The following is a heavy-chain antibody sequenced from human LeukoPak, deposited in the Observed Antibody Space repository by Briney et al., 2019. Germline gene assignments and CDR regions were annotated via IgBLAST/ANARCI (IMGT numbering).Heavy chain of an antibody. V-gene: IGHV3-66*02. Sequence: GGSLRLSCAASGFTVSSSYMSWVRQAPGKGLEWVSVIYSGGDTHYAGSVKGRFTISRDNSVNTLYLRMNSLRTEDTAVYYCARAFVTAAGFFDTWGQGTLVTVSS. CDR1: GFTVSSSY. CDR3: ARAFVTAAGFFDT. CDR2: IYSGGDT. J-gene: IGHJ4*02. D-gene: IGHD6-13*01.